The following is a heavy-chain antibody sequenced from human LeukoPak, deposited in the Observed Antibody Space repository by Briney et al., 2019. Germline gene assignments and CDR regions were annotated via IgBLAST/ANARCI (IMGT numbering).Heavy chain of an antibody. Sequence: PGGSLRLSCAASEFSVGSNYMTWVRQAPGKGLEWVSLIYSGGSTYYADSVKGRFTISRDNAKNSLYLQMNSLRAEDTAVYYCARDRAVAGTVEVAYYMDVWGKGTTVTVSS. CDR3: ARDRAVAGTVEVAYYMDV. V-gene: IGHV3-66*01. CDR1: EFSVGSNY. CDR2: IYSGGST. J-gene: IGHJ6*03. D-gene: IGHD6-19*01.